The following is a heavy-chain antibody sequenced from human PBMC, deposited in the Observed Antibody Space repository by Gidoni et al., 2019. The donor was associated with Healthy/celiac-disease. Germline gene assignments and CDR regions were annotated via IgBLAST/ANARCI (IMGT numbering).Heavy chain of an antibody. CDR3: ARATSGWKYYFDY. CDR1: GGSISSYY. V-gene: IGHV4-59*01. CDR2: IYYSGST. J-gene: IGHJ4*02. D-gene: IGHD6-19*01. Sequence: QVQLQESGPGLVKPSETLSLTCTVSGGSISSYYWSWIRQPPGKGLEWIGYIYYSGSTNYNPSLKSRVTISVDTSKNQFSLKLSSVTAADTAVYYCARATSGWKYYFDYWGQGTLVTVSS.